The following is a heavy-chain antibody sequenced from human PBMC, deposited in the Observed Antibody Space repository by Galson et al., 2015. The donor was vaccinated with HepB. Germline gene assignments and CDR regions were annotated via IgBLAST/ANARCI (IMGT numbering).Heavy chain of an antibody. Sequence: QVQLQESGPGLVKPSETLSLTCTVSGGPISSYYWSWIRQPPGKGLEWIGYIYYSGSTNYNPSLKSRVTISVDTSKNQFSLKLSSVTAADTAVYYCARLQTTVVTPDAVDIWGQGTMVTVSS. D-gene: IGHD4-23*01. J-gene: IGHJ3*02. CDR1: GGPISSYY. CDR3: ARLQTTVVTPDAVDI. CDR2: IYYSGST. V-gene: IGHV4-59*08.